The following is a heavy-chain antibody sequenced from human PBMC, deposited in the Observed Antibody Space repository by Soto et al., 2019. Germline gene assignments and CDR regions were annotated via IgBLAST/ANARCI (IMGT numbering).Heavy chain of an antibody. V-gene: IGHV4-30-2*01. CDR3: ARGVGGYCSGGSCQPPNWFDP. CDR1: GGSISSGGYS. J-gene: IGHJ5*02. CDR2: IYHSGST. Sequence: PSETLSLTCAVSGGSISSGGYSWSWIRQPPGKGLEWIGYIYHSGSTYYNPSLKSRVTISVDRSKNQFSLKLSSVTAADTAVYYCARGVGGYCSGGSCQPPNWFDPWGQGTLVTVSS. D-gene: IGHD2-15*01.